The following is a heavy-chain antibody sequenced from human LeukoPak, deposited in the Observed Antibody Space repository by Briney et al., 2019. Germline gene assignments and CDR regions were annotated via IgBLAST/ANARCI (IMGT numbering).Heavy chain of an antibody. V-gene: IGHV4-34*01. CDR2: INHSGST. Sequence: GSLRLSCAASGFTVSSNYMSWIRQPPGKGLEWIGEINHSGSTNYNPSLKSRVTISVDTSKNQFSLKLSSVTAADTAVYYCARGRKVRYDYVWGSYRPFDYWGQGTLVTVSS. J-gene: IGHJ4*02. CDR3: ARGRKVRYDYVWGSYRPFDY. CDR1: GFTVSSNY. D-gene: IGHD3-16*02.